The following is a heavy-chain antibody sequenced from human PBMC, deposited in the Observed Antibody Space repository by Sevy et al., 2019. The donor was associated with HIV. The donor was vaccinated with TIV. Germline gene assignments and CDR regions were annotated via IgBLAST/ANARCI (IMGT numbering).Heavy chain of an antibody. J-gene: IGHJ4*02. CDR2: ISSNGGST. CDR3: VKGEGADVWGSYRFDY. CDR1: GFTFSSYA. D-gene: IGHD3-16*02. Sequence: GGSLRLSCSASGFTFSSYAMHWVRQAPGKGLEYVSAISSNGGSTYYADSVKGRFTISRDNSKNTLYLQMSRLRAEDTAVYYCVKGEGADVWGSYRFDYWGQGTLVTVSS. V-gene: IGHV3-64D*06.